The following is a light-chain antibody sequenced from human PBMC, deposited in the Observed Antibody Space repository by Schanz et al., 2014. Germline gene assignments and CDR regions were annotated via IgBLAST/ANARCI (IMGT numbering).Light chain of an antibody. CDR3: ASYAAVNNVV. Sequence: QSALTQPPSASGSPGQSVTISCTGTSVGGYNSVSWYQQYTGKAPKLIIHDVNKRPSGVPDRFTGSKSGNTASLTVSGLQAEDEADYYCASYAAVNNVVFGGGTKLTVL. CDR1: SVGGYNS. V-gene: IGLV2-8*01. J-gene: IGLJ2*01. CDR2: DVN.